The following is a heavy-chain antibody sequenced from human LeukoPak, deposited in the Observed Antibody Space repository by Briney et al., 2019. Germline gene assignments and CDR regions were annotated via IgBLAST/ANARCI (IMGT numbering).Heavy chain of an antibody. CDR2: IYYSGST. CDR3: ARGSPSYQLLHDYYFDY. CDR1: GGSISSGGYY. J-gene: IGHJ4*02. V-gene: IGHV4-61*08. Sequence: PSQTLSLTCTVSGGSISSGGYYWSWIRQPPGKGLEWIGYIYYSGSTNYNPSLKSRVTISVDTSKNQFSLKLSSVTAADTAVYYCARGSPSYQLLHDYYFDYWGQGTLVTVSS. D-gene: IGHD2-2*01.